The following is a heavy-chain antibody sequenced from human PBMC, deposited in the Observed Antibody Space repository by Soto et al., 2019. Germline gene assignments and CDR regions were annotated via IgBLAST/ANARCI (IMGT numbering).Heavy chain of an antibody. D-gene: IGHD5-18*01. J-gene: IGHJ3*02. Sequence: QVQLVQSGAEVKKPGSSVKVSCKASGVTFSSYAISWVRQAPGQGLEWLGGIIPIFGTANYAQQFQGRVTITADESPSTAYMELSSLRSEDTAVYYCARGDYLDTARAGACDIWGQGTMVTVSS. CDR2: IIPIFGTA. CDR3: ARGDYLDTARAGACDI. V-gene: IGHV1-69*01. CDR1: GVTFSSYA.